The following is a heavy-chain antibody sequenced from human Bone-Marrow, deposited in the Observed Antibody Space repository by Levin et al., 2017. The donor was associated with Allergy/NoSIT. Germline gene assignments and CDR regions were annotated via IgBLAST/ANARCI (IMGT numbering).Heavy chain of an antibody. CDR2: ISYDGSNK. J-gene: IGHJ6*02. CDR1: GFTFSSYA. V-gene: IGHV3-30*04. D-gene: IGHD6-13*01. Sequence: TGESLKISCAASGFTFSSYAMHWVRQAPGKGLEWVAVISYDGSNKYYADSVKGRFTISRDNSKNTLYLQMNSLRAEDTAVYYCAVGLLYSSPQRAYYYGMDVWGQGTTVTVSS. CDR3: AVGLLYSSPQRAYYYGMDV.